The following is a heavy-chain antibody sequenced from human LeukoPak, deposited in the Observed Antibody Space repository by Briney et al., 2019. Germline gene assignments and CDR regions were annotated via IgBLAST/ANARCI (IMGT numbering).Heavy chain of an antibody. Sequence: GGSLRLSCTASGFTFGDHSVSWFRQAPGKGLEWVGFIRSKAYGGTTEYAASVKGRFTISRDDSKSVAYLQMNSLKTEDTAVYYCTREIRYFDWFQADYWGQGTLVTVSS. D-gene: IGHD3-9*01. V-gene: IGHV3-49*03. CDR2: IRSKAYGGTT. CDR1: GFTFGDHS. J-gene: IGHJ4*02. CDR3: TREIRYFDWFQADY.